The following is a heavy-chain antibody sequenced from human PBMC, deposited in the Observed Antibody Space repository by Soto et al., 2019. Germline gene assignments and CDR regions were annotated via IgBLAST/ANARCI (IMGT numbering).Heavy chain of an antibody. CDR2: IYYSGSA. J-gene: IGHJ3*02. Sequence: SETLSLTCTISGMSISSGCYYWTWLGQHPAKGLEWIGYIYYSGSAYYNPSLKSRITMSVDTSKNQFSLKLSSVTAADTAVYYCARDYRIVVSPSPTAFDIWGQGTMVTVSS. D-gene: IGHD2-21*01. CDR1: GMSISSGCYY. V-gene: IGHV4-31*03. CDR3: ARDYRIVVSPSPTAFDI.